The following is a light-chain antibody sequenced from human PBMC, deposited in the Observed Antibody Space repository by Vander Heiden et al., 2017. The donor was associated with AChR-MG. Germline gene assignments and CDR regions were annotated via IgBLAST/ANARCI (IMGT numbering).Light chain of an antibody. CDR1: QSIGSW. CDR3: QQYNSYPGT. J-gene: IGKJ1*01. CDR2: KAS. V-gene: IGKV1-5*03. Sequence: DIQMTQSPSTPSASVGDRVNITRRASQSIGSWLAWYQQKPGKAPRLLIYKASSLESGVPSRFSGSGSGTEFTLTISSLQPDDFAAYYCQQYNSYPGTFGQGTRVEIK.